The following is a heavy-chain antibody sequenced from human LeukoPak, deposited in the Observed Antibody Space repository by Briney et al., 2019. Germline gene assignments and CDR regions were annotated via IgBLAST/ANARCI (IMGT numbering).Heavy chain of an antibody. CDR2: IYTSEST. CDR3: ARGYDSSGYYCFDY. J-gene: IGHJ4*02. Sequence: SETLSLTCTVSGGSISNYYWSWVRQPAGKGLEWIGRIYTSESTNYNPSLKSRVTISVDTSKNQFSLKLSSVTAADTAVYYCARGYDSSGYYCFDYWGQGILVTVSS. V-gene: IGHV4-4*07. D-gene: IGHD3-22*01. CDR1: GGSISNYY.